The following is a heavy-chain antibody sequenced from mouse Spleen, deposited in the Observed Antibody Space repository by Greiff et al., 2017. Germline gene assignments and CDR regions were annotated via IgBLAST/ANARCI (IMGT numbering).Heavy chain of an antibody. CDR2: IDPEDGET. J-gene: IGHJ2*01. CDR3: ASPLLTGTGYFDY. V-gene: IGHV14-2*01. CDR1: GFNIKDYY. Sequence: VQLKQSGAELVKPGASVKLSCTASGFNIKDYYMHWVKQRTEQGLEWIGRIDPEDGETKYAPKFQGKATITADTSSNTAYLQLSSLTSEDTAVYYCASPLLTGTGYFDYWGQGTTLTVSS. D-gene: IGHD4-1*01.